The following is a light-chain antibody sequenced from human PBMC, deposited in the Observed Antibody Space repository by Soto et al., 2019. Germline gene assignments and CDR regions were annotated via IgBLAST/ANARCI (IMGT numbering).Light chain of an antibody. V-gene: IGLV1-44*01. Sequence: QSVLTQPPSASGTPGQRVTISCSGSSSNIGSNPVSWYQHLPGTAPKVLIFTNNQRPSGVPDRVSDSKSGTSASLAISGLRSEDEAHYYCAAWDDSLEGVVLGGGTQLTVL. CDR2: TNN. J-gene: IGLJ7*01. CDR3: AAWDDSLEGVV. CDR1: SSNIGSNP.